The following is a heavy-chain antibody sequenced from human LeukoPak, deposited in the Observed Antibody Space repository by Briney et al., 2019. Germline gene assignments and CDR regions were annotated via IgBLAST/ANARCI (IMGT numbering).Heavy chain of an antibody. CDR1: GDSITSNY. CDR3: ATQILLCHYY. CDR2: IYYSGST. J-gene: IGHJ4*02. Sequence: SETLSLTCTVSGDSITSNYWSWIRQPPGKGLEWIGYIYYSGSTYYNPSLKSRVTISVDTSQNQFSLKLSSVTAADTAVYYCATQILLCHYYWGQGTLVTVSS. D-gene: IGHD3-10*01. V-gene: IGHV4-59*08.